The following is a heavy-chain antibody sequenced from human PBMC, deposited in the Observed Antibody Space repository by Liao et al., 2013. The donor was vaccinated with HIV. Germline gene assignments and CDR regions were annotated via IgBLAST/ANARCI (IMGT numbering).Heavy chain of an antibody. J-gene: IGHJ6*03. V-gene: IGHV4-34*02. CDR3: ARRGGNSWIHIWSYMDV. CDR2: INHSGST. CDR1: NGSFSGFY. D-gene: IGHD5-18*01. Sequence: QVQLQQWGAGLLKPSETLSLTCAVYNGSFSGFYWSWIRQSPEKGLEWIGEINHSGSTNYNPSLKNRVTISVDTSKSQFSLKLRSVTAADTAVYYCARRGGNSWIHIWSYMDVWGKGTTVTVSS.